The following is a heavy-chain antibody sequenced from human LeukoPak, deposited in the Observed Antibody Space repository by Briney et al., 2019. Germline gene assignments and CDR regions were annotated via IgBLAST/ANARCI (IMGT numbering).Heavy chain of an antibody. V-gene: IGHV3-23*01. Sequence: GGSLRLSCAASGFTFNKFAMSWVRQAPGKGLEWVSGIIENGGETYYADSVRGRFTISRDNSKNTLYLQMNSLRAEDTAVYYCAKDYEYNSNTWYFHWGRGTLVSVSS. CDR3: AKDYEYNSNTWYFH. D-gene: IGHD6-6*01. J-gene: IGHJ5*02. CDR1: GFTFNKFA. CDR2: IIENGGET.